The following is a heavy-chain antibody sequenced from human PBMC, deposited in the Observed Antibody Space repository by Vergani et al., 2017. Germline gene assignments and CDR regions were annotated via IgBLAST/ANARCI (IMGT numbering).Heavy chain of an antibody. J-gene: IGHJ6*02. Sequence: QVQLQESGPGLVKPPGTLSLTCAVSGCSISSSNWWSCVRQPPGKGLEWIGEIYHSGSTNYNPSLKSRVTIPVDKSKNQFSLKLSSVTAADTAVYYCAGSGNYYYYGMDVWGQGTTVTVSS. CDR2: IYHSGST. CDR1: GCSISSSNW. V-gene: IGHV4-4*03. D-gene: IGHD3-10*01. CDR3: AGSGNYYYYGMDV.